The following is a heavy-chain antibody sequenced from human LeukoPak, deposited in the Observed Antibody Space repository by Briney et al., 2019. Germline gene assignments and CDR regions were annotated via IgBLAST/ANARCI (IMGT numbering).Heavy chain of an antibody. D-gene: IGHD6-13*01. CDR3: ARVQQLPPYYYYMDV. V-gene: IGHV3-21*01. Sequence: GGSLRLSCAASGFTFSSYSMNWVRQAPGKGLEWVSSISSSSSYIYYADSVKGRFTISRDNAKNSLYLQMNSLRAEDTAVYYCARVQQLPPYYYYMDVWGKGTTVTVSS. J-gene: IGHJ6*03. CDR2: ISSSSSYI. CDR1: GFTFSSYS.